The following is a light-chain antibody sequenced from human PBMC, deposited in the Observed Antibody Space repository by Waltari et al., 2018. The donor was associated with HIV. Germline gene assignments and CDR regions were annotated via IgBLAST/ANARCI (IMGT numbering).Light chain of an antibody. J-gene: IGKJ2*01. CDR3: QQSYTAPYT. Sequence: DIQMTQSPSSLSASVGDRVTITCRASQSIANYLNWYQQKPGKAPNLLIYAASSLQSGVPSRFSGSGSGTEFTLTISSLRPDDFATYYCQQSYTAPYTFGQGTHLQIK. V-gene: IGKV1-39*01. CDR1: QSIANY. CDR2: AAS.